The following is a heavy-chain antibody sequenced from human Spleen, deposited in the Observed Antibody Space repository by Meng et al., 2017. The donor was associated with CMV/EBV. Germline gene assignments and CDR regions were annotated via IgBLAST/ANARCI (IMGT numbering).Heavy chain of an antibody. V-gene: IGHV1-2*02. Sequence: ASVKVSCKASGYTFIGYDLHWVRQAPGQGLEWMGWINPKSGGTNYAQRFQGRVTMTRDTSISTVYMELSRLRSDDTAVYYRAKALNTNYYSTYYGLDVWGQGTTVTVSS. J-gene: IGHJ6*02. D-gene: IGHD3-22*01. CDR2: INPKSGGT. CDR3: AKALNTNYYSTYYGLDV. CDR1: GYTFIGYD.